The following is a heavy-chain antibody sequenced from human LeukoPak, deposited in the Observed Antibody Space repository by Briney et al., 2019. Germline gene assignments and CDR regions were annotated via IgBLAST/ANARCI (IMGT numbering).Heavy chain of an antibody. CDR2: IIPIFGTA. Sequence: SVKVSCEASGGTFSSYAISWVRQAPGQGLEWMGGIIPIFGTANYAQKFQGRVTITADKSTSTAYMELSSLRSEDTAVYYCAHYCSGGSCPDGDDAFDIWGQGTMVTVSS. V-gene: IGHV1-69*06. J-gene: IGHJ3*02. CDR3: AHYCSGGSCPDGDDAFDI. D-gene: IGHD2-15*01. CDR1: GGTFSSYA.